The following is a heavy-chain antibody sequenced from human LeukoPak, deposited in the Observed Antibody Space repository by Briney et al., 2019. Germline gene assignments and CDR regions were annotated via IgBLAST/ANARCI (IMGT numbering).Heavy chain of an antibody. J-gene: IGHJ4*02. CDR1: GYTFTSDY. CDR2: INPSGGST. CDR3: ARDPRGKDIVVVPAAPGMDY. Sequence: ASVKVSCKASGYTFTSDYMHWVRQAPGQGLEWMGIINPSGGSTSYAQKFQGRVTMTRDTSTSTVYMELSSLRSEDTAVYYCARDPRGKDIVVVPAAPGMDYWGQGTLVTVSS. D-gene: IGHD2-2*01. V-gene: IGHV1-46*01.